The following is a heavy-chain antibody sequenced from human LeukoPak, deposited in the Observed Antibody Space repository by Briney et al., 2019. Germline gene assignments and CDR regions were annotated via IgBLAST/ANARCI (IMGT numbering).Heavy chain of an antibody. CDR1: GYTFTSYN. J-gene: IGHJ4*02. CDR3: ARGGVLLWFGETYRPIDY. V-gene: IGHV1-8*01. Sequence: ASVKVSCKASGYTFTSYNINWVRQATGQGLEWMGWVNPNSGNTGYAQKFQGRVTMTRNTSISTAYMELSSLRSEDTAVYYCARGGVLLWFGETYRPIDYWGQGTLVTVSS. D-gene: IGHD3-10*01. CDR2: VNPNSGNT.